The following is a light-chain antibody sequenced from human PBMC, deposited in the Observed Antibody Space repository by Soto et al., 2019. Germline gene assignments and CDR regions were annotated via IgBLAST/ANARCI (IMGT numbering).Light chain of an antibody. Sequence: QSVLTQPPSASATPGQRVTISCSGSSSNIGDYFVYWYQQLPGTAPKLLIYRNDQRPSGVPDRFSGSKSGTSGSLAISGLRSEDEADYYCAAWDDSLSAWVFGGGTKLTVL. V-gene: IGLV1-47*01. CDR1: SSNIGDYF. CDR2: RND. CDR3: AAWDDSLSAWV. J-gene: IGLJ3*02.